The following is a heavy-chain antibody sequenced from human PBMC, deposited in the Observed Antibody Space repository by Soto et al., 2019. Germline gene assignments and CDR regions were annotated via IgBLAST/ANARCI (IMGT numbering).Heavy chain of an antibody. CDR2: ISGSGGST. D-gene: IGHD7-27*01. J-gene: IGHJ3*02. Sequence: GSLRLSCAASGFTFSSYAMSWVRQAPGKGLEWVSAISGSGGSTYYADSVKGRFTISRDNSKNTLYLQMNSLRAEDTAVYYCAKDGTGDRAFDIWGQGTMVTVSS. CDR1: GFTFSSYA. CDR3: AKDGTGDRAFDI. V-gene: IGHV3-23*01.